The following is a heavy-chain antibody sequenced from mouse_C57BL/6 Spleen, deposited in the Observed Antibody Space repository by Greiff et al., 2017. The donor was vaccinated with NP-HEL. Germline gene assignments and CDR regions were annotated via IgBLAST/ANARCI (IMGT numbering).Heavy chain of an antibody. CDR1: GYAFSSSW. D-gene: IGHD2-4*01. CDR2: IYPGDGDT. J-gene: IGHJ2*01. CDR3: ARVYCDYDEGYFDD. Sequence: VQLQQSGPELVKPGASVKISCKASGYAFSSSWMNWVKQRPGKGLEWIGRIYPGDGDTNYNGKFKGKATLTADKSSSTAYMQLSSLTSEDSAVYFCARVYCDYDEGYFDDWGQGTTLTVSS. V-gene: IGHV1-82*01.